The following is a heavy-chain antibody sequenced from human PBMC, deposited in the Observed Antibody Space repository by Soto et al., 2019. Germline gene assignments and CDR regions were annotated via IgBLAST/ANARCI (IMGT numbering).Heavy chain of an antibody. CDR2: ISNDGSNK. CDR1: GFSFSTYG. CDR3: ARRIPFGYGMDV. D-gene: IGHD2-21*01. Sequence: GGSLRLSCAASGFSFSTYGMHWVRQAPGKGLEWVAFISNDGSNKYYADSVKGRFTISRDNSKNTLYLQMNSLRAEDTAVYYCARRIPFGYGMDVRGQGTTVTV. J-gene: IGHJ6*02. V-gene: IGHV3-30*03.